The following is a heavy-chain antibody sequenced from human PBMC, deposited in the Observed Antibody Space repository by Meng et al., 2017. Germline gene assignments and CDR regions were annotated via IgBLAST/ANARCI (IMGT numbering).Heavy chain of an antibody. V-gene: IGHV1-2*06. D-gene: IGHD4-17*01. Sequence: QVQFVQSGAEVKSPGASVRVSCEASGYTFTDHYLHWVRQAPGQGPEWMGRINPKSGDTDYEQKFRGKVTMTRDTSIRTAYMELIRLISDDTAVYYCTRGGDYGDYLDWWGQGTLVTVSS. J-gene: IGHJ4*02. CDR3: TRGGDYGDYLDW. CDR2: INPKSGDT. CDR1: GYTFTDHY.